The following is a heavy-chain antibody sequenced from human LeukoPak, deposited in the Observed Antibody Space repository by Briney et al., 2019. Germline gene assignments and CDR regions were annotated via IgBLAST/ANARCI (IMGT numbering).Heavy chain of an antibody. CDR3: AKGVRPVVAATYFDY. D-gene: IGHD2-15*01. V-gene: IGHV3-7*03. CDR1: GFTFSSYW. J-gene: IGHJ4*02. CDR2: IKQDGSEK. Sequence: GGSLRLSCAASGFTFSSYWMSWVRQAPGKGLEWVANIKQDGSEKYYVDSVKGRFTISRDNSKNTLYLQMNSLRAEDTAVYYCAKGVRPVVAATYFDYWGQGTLVTVSS.